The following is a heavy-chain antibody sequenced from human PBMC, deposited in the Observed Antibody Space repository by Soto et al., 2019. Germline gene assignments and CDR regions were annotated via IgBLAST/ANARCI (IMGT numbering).Heavy chain of an antibody. CDR1: GFTFSSYW. J-gene: IGHJ5*02. V-gene: IGHV3-7*01. CDR2: IKQDGSEK. CDR3: AREGRITMVRGVKVWFDP. Sequence: GGSLRLSCAASGFTFSSYWMSWVRQAPGKGLEWVANIKQDGSEKYYVDSVKGRFTISRDNAKNSLYLQMNSLRAEDTAVYYCAREGRITMVRGVKVWFDPWGQGTLVTVSS. D-gene: IGHD3-10*01.